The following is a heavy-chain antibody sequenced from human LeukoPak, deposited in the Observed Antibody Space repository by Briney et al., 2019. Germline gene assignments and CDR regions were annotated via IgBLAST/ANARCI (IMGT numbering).Heavy chain of an antibody. J-gene: IGHJ6*03. CDR1: GGSISSSSYY. CDR3: ARQPLYYDFWSGYSYYYYMDV. D-gene: IGHD3-3*01. Sequence: SETLSLTCTVSGGSISSSSYYWGWIRQPPGKGLEWIGSIYYSGSTYYNPSPKSRVTISVDTSKNQFSLKLSSVTAADTAVYYCARQPLYYDFWSGYSYYYYMDVWGKGTTVTVSS. V-gene: IGHV4-39*01. CDR2: IYYSGST.